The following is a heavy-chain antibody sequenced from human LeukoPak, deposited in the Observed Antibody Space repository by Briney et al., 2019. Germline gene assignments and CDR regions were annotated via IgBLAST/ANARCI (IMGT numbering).Heavy chain of an antibody. CDR3: AKDPSSGSYYLDY. Sequence: GGSLRLSCAASGFTFSSYGMHWVRQAPGKGLEWVAFIRYDGSNKYYADSVKGRFTISRDNSKNTLYLQMNSLRAEDTAVYYCAKDPSSGSYYLDYWGQGTLVTVSS. CDR2: IRYDGSNK. D-gene: IGHD1-26*01. J-gene: IGHJ4*02. CDR1: GFTFSSYG. V-gene: IGHV3-30*02.